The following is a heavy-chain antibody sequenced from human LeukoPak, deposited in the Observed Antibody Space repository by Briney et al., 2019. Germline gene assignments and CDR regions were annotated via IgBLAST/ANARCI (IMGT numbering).Heavy chain of an antibody. CDR1: GYSFTSYW. CDR2: IDPSDSYT. J-gene: IGHJ4*02. V-gene: IGHV5-10-1*01. D-gene: IGHD1-20*01. Sequence: GESLKISCKGSGYSFTSYWISWVRQMPGKGLEWMGRIDPSDSYTNYSPSFQGHVTISADKSISTAYLQWSSLKASDTAMYYCATDLYNWNDYWGQGTLVTVSS. CDR3: ATDLYNWNDY.